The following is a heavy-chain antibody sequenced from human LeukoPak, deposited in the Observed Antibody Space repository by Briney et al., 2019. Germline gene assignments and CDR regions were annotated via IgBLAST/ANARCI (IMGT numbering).Heavy chain of an antibody. CDR2: INPNSGGT. J-gene: IGHJ4*02. CDR3: ASRRDGYSIFDY. D-gene: IGHD5-24*01. CDR1: GYTFTGYY. V-gene: IGHV1-2*02. Sequence: ASVKVSCKASGYTFTGYYMHWVRHAPGQGLEWMGWINPNSGGTNYAQKFQGRVTMTRDTSISTAYMELSTLRSDDTAVYYCASRRDGYSIFDYWGQGTLVTVSS.